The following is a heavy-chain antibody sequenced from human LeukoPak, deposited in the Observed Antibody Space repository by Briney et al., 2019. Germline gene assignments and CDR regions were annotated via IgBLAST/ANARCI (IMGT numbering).Heavy chain of an antibody. D-gene: IGHD6-13*01. V-gene: IGHV1-2*04. Sequence: ASVKVSCKASGYTFTGYYMHWVRQAPGQGLEWMGWINPNSGGTNYAQKFQGWVTMTRDTSISTAYMELSRLRSDDTAVYYCARDAQLMAAAAVPDGMDVWGQGTTVTVSS. CDR2: INPNSGGT. CDR3: ARDAQLMAAAAVPDGMDV. CDR1: GYTFTGYY. J-gene: IGHJ6*02.